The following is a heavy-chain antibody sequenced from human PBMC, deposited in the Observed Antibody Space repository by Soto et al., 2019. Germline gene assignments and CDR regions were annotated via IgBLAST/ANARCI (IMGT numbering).Heavy chain of an antibody. V-gene: IGHV3-23*01. CDR2: ISGSGGST. CDR1: GFTFSSYA. CDR3: AKDRGREVAGTYTNWFDP. D-gene: IGHD6-19*01. Sequence: GGSLRLSCAASGFTFSSYAMSWVRQAPGKGLEWVSAISGSGGSTYYADSVKGRFTISRDNSKNTRYLQMNSLRAEDTAVYYCAKDRGREVAGTYTNWFDPWGQGTLVTVSS. J-gene: IGHJ5*02.